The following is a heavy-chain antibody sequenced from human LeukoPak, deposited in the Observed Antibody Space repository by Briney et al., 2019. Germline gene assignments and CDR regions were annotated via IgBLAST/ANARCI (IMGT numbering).Heavy chain of an antibody. J-gene: IGHJ6*02. Sequence: SETLSLTCTVSGGSISSYYWSWIRQPAGKGLEWIGRIYTSGSTNYNPSLKSRVTMSVDTSKNQFSLKLSSVTAADTAVYYCARVGYCSGGSCYPSFYSMDVWGQGTTVTVSS. D-gene: IGHD2-15*01. CDR3: ARVGYCSGGSCYPSFYSMDV. CDR2: IYTSGST. V-gene: IGHV4-4*07. CDR1: GGSISSYY.